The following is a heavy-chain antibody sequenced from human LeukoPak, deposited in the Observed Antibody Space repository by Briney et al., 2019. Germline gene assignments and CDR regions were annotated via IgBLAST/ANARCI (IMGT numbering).Heavy chain of an antibody. J-gene: IGHJ4*02. CDR1: GGSISSYY. CDR3: ARGFGQHDY. Sequence: SETLSLTCTVSGGSISSYYWSWIRQPPGKGLEWIGYIYYSGSTNYNPSLKSRVTISVDTSKNQFSLKLSSVTAADTAAYYCARGFGQHDYWGQGTLVTVSS. D-gene: IGHD3-10*01. V-gene: IGHV4-59*01. CDR2: IYYSGST.